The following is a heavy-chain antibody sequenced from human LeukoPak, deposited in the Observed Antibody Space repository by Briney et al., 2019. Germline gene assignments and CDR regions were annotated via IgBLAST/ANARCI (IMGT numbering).Heavy chain of an antibody. CDR1: GFTFSSYW. CDR3: ACRPSNVYYYGVFDY. Sequence: GGSLRLSCAASGFTFSSYWMNWVRQAPGKGLVWVSRIASDGSSTTYADSVKGRFTISRDNAKNSLYLQMNSLRVEDTAVYYCACRPSNVYYYGVFDYWGQGTLVTVSS. V-gene: IGHV3-74*01. D-gene: IGHD3-22*01. J-gene: IGHJ4*02. CDR2: IASDGSST.